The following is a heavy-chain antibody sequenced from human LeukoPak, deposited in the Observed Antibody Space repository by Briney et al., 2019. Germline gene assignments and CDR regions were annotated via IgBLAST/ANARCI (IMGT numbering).Heavy chain of an antibody. Sequence: GGSLRLSCAASGFTFSSYSMNWVRQAPGKGLEWVSSISSSSSYIYYADSVKGRFTISRDNAKNSLYLQMNSLRAEDTAVYYCARVNVDYGPSAFDIWGQGTMVTVSS. J-gene: IGHJ3*02. CDR1: GFTFSSYS. D-gene: IGHD4-17*01. CDR3: ARVNVDYGPSAFDI. CDR2: ISSSSSYI. V-gene: IGHV3-21*01.